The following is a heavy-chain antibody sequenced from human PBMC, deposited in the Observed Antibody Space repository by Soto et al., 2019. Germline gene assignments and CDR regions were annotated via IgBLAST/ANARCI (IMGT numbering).Heavy chain of an antibody. D-gene: IGHD3-16*01. CDR3: SGPENGGTYPLGF. CDR1: GGSISSYY. J-gene: IGHJ4*02. CDR2: VYYTGST. V-gene: IGHV4-59*08. Sequence: QVQLQESGPGLVKPSETLSLTCTVSGGSISSYYWAWIRQPPGQGLEYIGHVYYTGSTDYNPSLRSRFTISVDTCKNQFPLNLTSVTAADPAVYYCSGPENGGTYPLGFWGQGALVTVPS.